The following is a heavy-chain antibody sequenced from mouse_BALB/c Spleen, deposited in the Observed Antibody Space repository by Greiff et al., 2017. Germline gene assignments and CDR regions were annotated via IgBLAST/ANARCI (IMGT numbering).Heavy chain of an antibody. J-gene: IGHJ4*01. CDR2: ISYDGSN. CDR3: ARRYRYAAMDY. Sequence: EVKLQESGPGLVKPSQSLSLTCSVTGYSIPSGYYWNWIRQFPGNKLEWMGYISYDGSNNYNPSLKNRISITRDTSKNQFFLKLNSVTTEDTATYYCARRYRYAAMDYWGQGTSVTVSS. CDR1: GYSIPSGYY. V-gene: IGHV3-6*02. D-gene: IGHD2-14*01.